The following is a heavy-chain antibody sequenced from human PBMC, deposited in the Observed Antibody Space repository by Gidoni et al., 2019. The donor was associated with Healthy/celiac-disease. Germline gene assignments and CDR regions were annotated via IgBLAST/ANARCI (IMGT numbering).Heavy chain of an antibody. Sequence: YGSYGMHWVRQAPGKGLEWVAVISYDGSNKYYADSVKGRFTISRDNSKNTLYLQMNSLRAEDTAVYYCAKEYAVVIAIESYYYYGMDVWGQGTTVTVSS. V-gene: IGHV3-30*18. CDR1: YGSYG. D-gene: IGHD2-21*01. CDR2: ISYDGSNK. J-gene: IGHJ6*02. CDR3: AKEYAVVIAIESYYYYGMDV.